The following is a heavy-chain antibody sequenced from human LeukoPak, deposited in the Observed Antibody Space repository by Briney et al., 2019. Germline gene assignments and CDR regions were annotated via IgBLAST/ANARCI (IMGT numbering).Heavy chain of an antibody. J-gene: IGHJ6*03. V-gene: IGHV4-39*01. CDR2: IYYSGST. Sequence: SETLSLTCTVSGGSISSSSYYWGWIRQPPGKGLEWLGSIYYSGSTYYNPSLKSRVTISVDTSKNQFSLKLSSVTAADTAVYYCARPGGVGSSWYYYYYMDVWGKGTTVTVSS. D-gene: IGHD6-13*01. CDR3: ARPGGVGSSWYYYYYMDV. CDR1: GGSISSSSYY.